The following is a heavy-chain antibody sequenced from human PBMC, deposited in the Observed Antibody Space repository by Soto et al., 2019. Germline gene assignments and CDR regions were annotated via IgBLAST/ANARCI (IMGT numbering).Heavy chain of an antibody. V-gene: IGHV4-31*03. Sequence: SETLSLTCTVSGGSITSGGSFWSWIRQHPGKGPEWIAFIGYSGATSYNPSLACRVTISADTYKSQFSLNLRSVTAADTAVYYCARGGASSKWFAPWGQGTLVTVSS. J-gene: IGHJ5*02. D-gene: IGHD2-15*01. CDR2: IGYSGAT. CDR1: GGSITSGGSF. CDR3: ARGGASSKWFAP.